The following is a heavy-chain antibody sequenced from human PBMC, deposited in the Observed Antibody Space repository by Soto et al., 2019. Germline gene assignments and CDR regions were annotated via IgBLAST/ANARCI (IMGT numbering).Heavy chain of an antibody. CDR3: AKDLEYCSGGSCHLGLPWFDP. CDR1: GFTFSSYA. Sequence: GGSLRLSCAASGFTFSSYAMSRVRQAPGKGLEWVSAISGSGGSTYYADSVKGRFTISRDNSKNTLYLQMNSLRAEDTAVYYCAKDLEYCSGGSCHLGLPWFDPWGQGTLVAVSS. V-gene: IGHV3-23*01. J-gene: IGHJ5*02. CDR2: ISGSGGST. D-gene: IGHD2-15*01.